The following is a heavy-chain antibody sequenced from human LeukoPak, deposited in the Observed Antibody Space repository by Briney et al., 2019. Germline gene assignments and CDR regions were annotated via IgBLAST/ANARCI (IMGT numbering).Heavy chain of an antibody. CDR2: IYHSGST. J-gene: IGHJ4*02. CDR3: ARSKAVWYYFDY. D-gene: IGHD2-8*02. Sequence: SETLSLTCTVSGGSISSYYWSWIRQPPGKGLEWIGYIYHSGSTYYNPSLKSRVTISVDRSKNQFSLKLSSVTAADTAVYYCARSKAVWYYFDYWGQGTLVTVSS. CDR1: GGSISSYY. V-gene: IGHV4-59*12.